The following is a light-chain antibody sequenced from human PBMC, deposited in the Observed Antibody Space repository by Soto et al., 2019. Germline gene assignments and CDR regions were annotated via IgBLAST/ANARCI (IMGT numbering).Light chain of an antibody. Sequence: QSALTQPASVSGSPGQSITISCTGTSSDVGGYNYVSWYQQHPGKAPKLMIYDVSNRPSGVSNRFSGSKSGNTASLTISGLQAEDEADYYCSSYTSSSTVFGTETKVTVL. V-gene: IGLV2-14*01. J-gene: IGLJ1*01. CDR3: SSYTSSSTV. CDR2: DVS. CDR1: SSDVGGYNY.